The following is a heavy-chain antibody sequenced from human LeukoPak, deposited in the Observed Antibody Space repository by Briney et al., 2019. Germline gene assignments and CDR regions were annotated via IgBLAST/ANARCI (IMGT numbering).Heavy chain of an antibody. J-gene: IGHJ6*03. V-gene: IGHV1-69*01. Sequence: ASVKVTCKASGGTFSSYAISWVRQAPGQGLEWMGGIIPIFGTANYAQKFQGRVTITADESTSTAYMELSSLRSEDTAVYYCARGGHLNYFYYYMDVWGKGTTVTVSS. CDR2: IIPIFGTA. D-gene: IGHD3-10*01. CDR1: GGTFSSYA. CDR3: ARGGHLNYFYYYMDV.